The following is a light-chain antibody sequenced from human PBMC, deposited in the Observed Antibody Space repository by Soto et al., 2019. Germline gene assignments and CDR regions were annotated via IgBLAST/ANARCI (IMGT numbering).Light chain of an antibody. J-gene: IGKJ1*01. CDR1: QSVSCSQ. CDR3: QQYRPFPRP. CDR2: GAY. V-gene: IGKV3-20*01. Sequence: EIVLTQSPGILSLSPGERATLSCRARQSVSCSQLAWYQQKPGQAPRLLIYGAYSRATGIPDRFVGSGAGTDFPLPICGLVREELGVYYFQQYRPFPRPFGEGTKLQIQ.